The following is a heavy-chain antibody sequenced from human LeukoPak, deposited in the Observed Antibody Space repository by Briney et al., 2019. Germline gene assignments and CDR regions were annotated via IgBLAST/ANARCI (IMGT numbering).Heavy chain of an antibody. D-gene: IGHD3-16*01. CDR1: GIMFSGYW. CDR3: ASDGGPFDH. Sequence: GGSLRLSCTASGIMFSGYWMSWVRQAPGKGLEWVANIKQHGTEKYYVDSVKGRFTISRDDAKKSVYLQMNSLRAEDTAVYYCASDGGPFDHWGQGILVTVAS. CDR2: IKQHGTEK. V-gene: IGHV3-7*01. J-gene: IGHJ4*02.